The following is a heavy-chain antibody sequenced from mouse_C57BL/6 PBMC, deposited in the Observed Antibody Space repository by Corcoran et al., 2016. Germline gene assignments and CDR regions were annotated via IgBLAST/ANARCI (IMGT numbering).Heavy chain of an antibody. D-gene: IGHD1-1*01. CDR3: ARILRFYWYFDV. J-gene: IGHJ1*03. CDR1: GYSITSGYY. V-gene: IGHV3-6*01. Sequence: DVQLQESGPGLVKPSQSLSLTCSVTGYSITSGYYWNWIRQFPGNKLEWMGYISYDGSNNYNPSLKNRISITRDTSKNQFFLKLNSVTTEDTATYYCARILRFYWYFDVWGTGTTVTVSS. CDR2: ISYDGSN.